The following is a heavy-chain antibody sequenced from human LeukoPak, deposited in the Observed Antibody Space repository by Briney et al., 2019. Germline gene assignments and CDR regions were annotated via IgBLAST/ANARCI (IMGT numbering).Heavy chain of an antibody. CDR2: IIPIFGTA. J-gene: IGHJ6*03. V-gene: IGHV1-69*13. Sequence: ASVKVSCKASGGTFSSYAISWVRQAPGQGIEWMGGIIPIFGTANYAQKFQGRVTITADESTSTAYMELSSLRSEDTAVYYCARPKGDYYYYYYMDVWGKGTTVTVSS. CDR1: GGTFSSYA. D-gene: IGHD3-10*01. CDR3: ARPKGDYYYYYYMDV.